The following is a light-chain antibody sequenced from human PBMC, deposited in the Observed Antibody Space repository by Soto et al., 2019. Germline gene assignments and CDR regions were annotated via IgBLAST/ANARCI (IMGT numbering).Light chain of an antibody. V-gene: IGKV1-5*03. Sequence: DIQMTHSPSTLSASAGDRVTITCRASQTISDWLAWYQQKPGKAPKLLIYKASTLESGVPSRFSGSGSGTEFTLTISSLQPDDFATYYCQKYNGYSRKFGQGTKVDIK. CDR3: QKYNGYSRK. CDR2: KAS. J-gene: IGKJ1*01. CDR1: QTISDW.